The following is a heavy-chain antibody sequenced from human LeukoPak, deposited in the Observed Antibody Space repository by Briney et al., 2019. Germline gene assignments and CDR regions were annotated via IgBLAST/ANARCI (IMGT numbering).Heavy chain of an antibody. CDR3: AKVETSGGANCYALDY. J-gene: IGHJ4*02. CDR1: GFTFSSYA. D-gene: IGHD2-2*01. V-gene: IGHV3-23*01. CDR2: ISGSDGST. Sequence: GGSLRLSCAASGFTFSSYAMTWVRQAPDKGLEWVSAISGSDGSTYYADSVKGRFTISRDDSQNTLYLQMNSLSAEDTAVYYCAKVETSGGANCYALDYWGQGTLVTISS.